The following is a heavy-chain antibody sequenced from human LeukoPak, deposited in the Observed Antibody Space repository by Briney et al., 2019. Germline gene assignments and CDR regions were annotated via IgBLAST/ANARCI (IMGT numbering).Heavy chain of an antibody. CDR2: INSDGTIT. D-gene: IGHD2-15*01. Sequence: SGGSLRLSCAASGFTFSSYWMHWVRQAPGKGLVWVSRINSDGTITTYADSVKGRFTISRDNAKNTLYLQMSSLRSEDTAVYYCARGDCSGGSCYLSLTTIDYWGQGTLVTVSS. V-gene: IGHV3-74*01. CDR3: ARGDCSGGSCYLSLTTIDY. CDR1: GFTFSSYW. J-gene: IGHJ4*02.